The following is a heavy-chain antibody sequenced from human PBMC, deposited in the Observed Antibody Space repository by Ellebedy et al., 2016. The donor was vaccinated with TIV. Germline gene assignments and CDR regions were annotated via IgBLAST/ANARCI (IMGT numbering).Heavy chain of an antibody. CDR3: ARDSRGSSTSSPGGSYYYYYYMDV. CDR2: INLNSGGT. CDR1: GYTFTGYY. J-gene: IGHJ6*03. D-gene: IGHD2-2*01. Sequence: SSVKVSCXASGYTFTGYYMHWVRQAPGQGLEWMGWINLNSGGTNYAQKFQGRVTMTRDTSISTAYMELSRLRSDDTAVYYCARDSRGSSTSSPGGSYYYYYYMDVWGKGTTVTVSS. V-gene: IGHV1-2*02.